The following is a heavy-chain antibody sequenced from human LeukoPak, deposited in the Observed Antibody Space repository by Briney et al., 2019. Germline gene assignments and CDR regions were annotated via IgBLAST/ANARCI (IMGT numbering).Heavy chain of an antibody. Sequence: ETLSLTSAVSRGSISGYYWSWMRQPPGKGLEWIGYIYYSGTTNYNPSLKSRVTISVDMSKNQFSLKLTSVTAADMAVYYCARVARPDTSGYYHFDYWGQGTLVTVSS. V-gene: IGHV4-59*01. CDR2: IYYSGTT. CDR3: ARVARPDTSGYYHFDY. D-gene: IGHD3-22*01. CDR1: RGSISGYY. J-gene: IGHJ4*02.